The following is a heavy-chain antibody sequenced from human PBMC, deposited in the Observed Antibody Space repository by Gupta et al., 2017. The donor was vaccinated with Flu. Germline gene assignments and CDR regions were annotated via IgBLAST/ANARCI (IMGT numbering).Heavy chain of an antibody. V-gene: IGHV3-7*01. J-gene: IGHJ5*02. CDR2: IKQDGSEK. Sequence: EVQLVESGGGLVQPGGSLRLSCAASGFTFSSYWMSWVRQAPGKGLEWVANIKQDGSEKYYVDSVKGRFTISRDNAKNSLYLQMNSLRAEDTAVYYCASLIEGYCSGGSCYWFDPWGQGTLVTVSS. CDR3: ASLIEGYCSGGSCYWFDP. CDR1: GFTFSSYW. D-gene: IGHD2-15*01.